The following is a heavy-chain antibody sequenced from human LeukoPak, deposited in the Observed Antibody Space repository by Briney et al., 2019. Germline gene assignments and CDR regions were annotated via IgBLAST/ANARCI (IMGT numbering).Heavy chain of an antibody. Sequence: PSETLSLTWAVYGGSFSGYYWSWIRQPPGKGLEWIGEINHSGSTNYNPSLKSRVTISVDTSKNQFSLKLSSVTAADTAVCYCARLLGYSSGWDDAFDIWGQGTMVTVSS. CDR1: GGSFSGYY. CDR3: ARLLGYSSGWDDAFDI. D-gene: IGHD6-19*01. J-gene: IGHJ3*02. CDR2: INHSGST. V-gene: IGHV4-34*01.